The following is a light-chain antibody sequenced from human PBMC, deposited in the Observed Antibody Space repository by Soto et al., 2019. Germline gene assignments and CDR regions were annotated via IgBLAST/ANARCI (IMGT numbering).Light chain of an antibody. V-gene: IGLV2-23*01. Sequence: QSALTQPASVSGSPGQSITISCTGPSSGVVSYNLVSWYQQHPGKAPKLMIYEASKRPSGISNRFSGSKSGNAASLTISGLQAEDEADYYCFSYAGNSLNYVFGTGTKVTVL. CDR1: SSGVVSYNL. CDR2: EAS. J-gene: IGLJ1*01. CDR3: FSYAGNSLNYV.